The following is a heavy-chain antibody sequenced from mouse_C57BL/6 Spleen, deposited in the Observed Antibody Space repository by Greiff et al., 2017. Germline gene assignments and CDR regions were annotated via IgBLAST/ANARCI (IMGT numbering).Heavy chain of an antibody. Sequence: QVQLQQSGAELVKPGASVKLSCKASGYTFTSYWMPWVKQRPGQGLEWIGEIDPSDSYTNYNQKFKGKATLTVDTSSSTAYMQLSSLTSEDSAVYYCASLRAYWGQGTLVTVSA. CDR3: ASLRAY. CDR2: IDPSDSYT. J-gene: IGHJ3*01. V-gene: IGHV1-50*01. CDR1: GYTFTSYW.